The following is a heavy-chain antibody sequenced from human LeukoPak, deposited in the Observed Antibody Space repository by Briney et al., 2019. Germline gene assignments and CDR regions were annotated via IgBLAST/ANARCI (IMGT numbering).Heavy chain of an antibody. V-gene: IGHV1-69*06. CDR2: IIPLFGTP. Sequence: SVKVSCKASGGTFSSYTISWVRQAPGQGLEWMGGIIPLFGTPDYAQKFQDRLTITADKSTSTAYMELTSLRSEDTAVYYCASAALRCSGGSCYEMDVWGKGTTVTVSS. J-gene: IGHJ6*04. CDR1: GGTFSSYT. CDR3: ASAALRCSGGSCYEMDV. D-gene: IGHD2-15*01.